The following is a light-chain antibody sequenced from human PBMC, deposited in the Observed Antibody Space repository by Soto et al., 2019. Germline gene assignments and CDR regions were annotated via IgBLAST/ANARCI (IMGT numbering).Light chain of an antibody. CDR1: QSISSY. V-gene: IGKV1-39*01. CDR3: QQSYGTLWT. Sequence: DIQMTQSPSSLSASVGDRVTITCRASQSISSYLNWYQQKPGKAPKLLIYAESSLQSGVPSRFCGSGSGTDFTLTISSLQPEDFATYYCQQSYGTLWTFGQGTKVEIK. CDR2: AES. J-gene: IGKJ1*01.